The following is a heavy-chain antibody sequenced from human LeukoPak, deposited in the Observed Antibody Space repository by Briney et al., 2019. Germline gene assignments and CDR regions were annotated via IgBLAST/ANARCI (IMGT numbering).Heavy chain of an antibody. Sequence: GGSLRLSCAASGFTFSSYSMNWVRQAPGKGLEWVSSISSSSSYIYYADSVKGRFTISRDNAKNSLYLQMNSLRAEDTAVYYCAKDEDSSGYYGGGYFDYWGQGTLVTVSS. CDR1: GFTFSSYS. J-gene: IGHJ4*02. CDR3: AKDEDSSGYYGGGYFDY. D-gene: IGHD3-22*01. V-gene: IGHV3-21*01. CDR2: ISSSSSYI.